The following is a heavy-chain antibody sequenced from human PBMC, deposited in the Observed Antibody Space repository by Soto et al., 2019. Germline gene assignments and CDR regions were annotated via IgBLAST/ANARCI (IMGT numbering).Heavy chain of an antibody. V-gene: IGHV3-53*01. CDR2: IYSGGST. Sequence: GGSLRLSCAASGFTVSSNYMSWVRQAPGKGLEWVSVIYSGGSTYYADSVKGRFTISRDNSKNTLYLQMNSLRAEDTAVYYCVSFGPIAAAGNYWGQGTLVTVSS. J-gene: IGHJ4*02. D-gene: IGHD6-13*01. CDR1: GFTVSSNY. CDR3: VSFGPIAAAGNY.